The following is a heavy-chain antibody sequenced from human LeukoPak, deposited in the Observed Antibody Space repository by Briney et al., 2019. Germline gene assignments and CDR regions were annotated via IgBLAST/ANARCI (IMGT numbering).Heavy chain of an antibody. CDR2: ISWNSGSI. J-gene: IGHJ4*02. CDR1: GFTFDDYA. Sequence: GGSLRLSCAASGFTFDDYAMQWVRQAPGKGLEWVSGISWNSGSIAYADSVKGRFTISRDNAKNSLYLQMNSLRAEDTAVYYCARAPTIFGVVSTPGGHDYWGQGTLVTVSS. CDR3: ARAPTIFGVVSTPGGHDY. D-gene: IGHD3-3*01. V-gene: IGHV3-9*01.